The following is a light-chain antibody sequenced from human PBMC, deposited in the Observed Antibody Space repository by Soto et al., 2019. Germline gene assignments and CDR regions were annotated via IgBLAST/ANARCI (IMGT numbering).Light chain of an antibody. V-gene: IGKV1-9*01. CDR2: GAS. Sequence: DIQLTQSPSFLSASVGDRVTITCRASQDSRSYLAWYQQKPGKATKLLIYGASALQSGVPSRFSGSGSGTEFTLAISSLQAEDFAAYYCQQYNSYPLTFGGGTKVEFK. J-gene: IGKJ4*01. CDR3: QQYNSYPLT. CDR1: QDSRSY.